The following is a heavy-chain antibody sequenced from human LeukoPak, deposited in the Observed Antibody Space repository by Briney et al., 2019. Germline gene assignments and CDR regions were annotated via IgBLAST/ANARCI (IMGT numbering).Heavy chain of an antibody. CDR1: GGSISSYY. V-gene: IGHV4-59*08. CDR3: ARLALYSSGWPVDY. CDR2: IYYSGST. D-gene: IGHD6-19*01. Sequence: SETLSLTCTVSGGSISSYYWSWIRQPPGKGLEWIGYIYYSGSTNYNPSLKSRVTISVDTSKNRFSLKLSSVTAADTAVYYCARLALYSSGWPVDYWGQGTLVTVSS. J-gene: IGHJ4*02.